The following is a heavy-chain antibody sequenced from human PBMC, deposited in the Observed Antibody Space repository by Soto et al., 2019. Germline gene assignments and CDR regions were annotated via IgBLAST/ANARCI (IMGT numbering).Heavy chain of an antibody. V-gene: IGHV5-10-1*01. D-gene: IGHD6-19*01. J-gene: IGHJ4*02. CDR1: GYSFTSYW. CDR2: IDPSDSYT. CDR3: ARVLRSGWYFTHFDY. Sequence: PGKSLKISCKGSGYSFTSYWISWVRQMPGKGLEWMGRIDPSDSYTNYSPSFQGHVTISADKSISTAYLQWSSLKASDTAMYYCARVLRSGWYFTHFDYWGQGTLVTVSS.